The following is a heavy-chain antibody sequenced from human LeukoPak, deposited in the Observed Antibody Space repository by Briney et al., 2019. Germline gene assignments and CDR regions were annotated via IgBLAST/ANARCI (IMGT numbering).Heavy chain of an antibody. CDR1: GYTFTSYD. D-gene: IGHD4-23*01. J-gene: IGHJ4*02. V-gene: IGHV1-8*01. CDR2: MNPNSGNT. CDR3: ARHDYGGDNFDY. Sequence: GASVKVSCKASGYTFTSYDINWVRQATGQGLEWMGWMNPNSGNTGYAQKFRGSVTMTRNISTATAYMELSRLRSDDTAVYYCARHDYGGDNFDYWGQGTLVTVSS.